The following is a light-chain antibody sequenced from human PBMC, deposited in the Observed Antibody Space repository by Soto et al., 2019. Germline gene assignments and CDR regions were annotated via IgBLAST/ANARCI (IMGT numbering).Light chain of an antibody. J-gene: IGKJ5*01. CDR1: QSVSSY. V-gene: IGKV3-11*01. Sequence: EIGLTQSPVTLSLSPGERATLSCRASQSVSSYLAWYQQKPGQAPRLLIYGASNRAAGISDRFSGSGSGTDFTLTISSLEPEDFAVYYCQQRSNWPPITFGQGTRLEIK. CDR2: GAS. CDR3: QQRSNWPPIT.